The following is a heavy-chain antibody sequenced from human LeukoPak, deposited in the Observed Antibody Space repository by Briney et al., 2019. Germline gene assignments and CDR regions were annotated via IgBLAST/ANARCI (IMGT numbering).Heavy chain of an antibody. Sequence: ASVKVSCKASGYIFTDYYIHWVRQAPGQGLEWMGWTNPNSGDTAYAQKFQGRVTMTRDTSISTVFMQLSSLKSDDTAIYYCTRGRRLDHGPTAPSEYWGQGTLVTVSS. CDR3: TRGRRLDHGPTAPSEY. D-gene: IGHD4-17*01. V-gene: IGHV1-2*02. J-gene: IGHJ4*02. CDR1: GYIFTDYY. CDR2: TNPNSGDT.